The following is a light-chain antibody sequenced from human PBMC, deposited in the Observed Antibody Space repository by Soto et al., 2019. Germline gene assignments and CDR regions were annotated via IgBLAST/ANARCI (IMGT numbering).Light chain of an antibody. CDR3: QQFSSYLWT. CDR2: DAS. CDR1: QSVSSW. Sequence: DIQMTQSPSTLSASVGDRVTITCRASQSVSSWVAWYQQKPGKAPKFLIYDASTLWSGVPSRFRGSGYGTEFTLTISNLQPDDFATYYCQQFSSYLWTFGQGTKVDIK. V-gene: IGKV1-5*01. J-gene: IGKJ1*01.